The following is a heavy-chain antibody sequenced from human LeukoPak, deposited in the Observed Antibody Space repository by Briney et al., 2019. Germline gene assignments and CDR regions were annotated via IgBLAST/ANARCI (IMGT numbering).Heavy chain of an antibody. J-gene: IGHJ5*02. D-gene: IGHD6-19*01. Sequence: PSETLSLTCTVSGYFIRSGFYWGWIRQPPGKGLEWIGYIYYSGSTNYNPSLKSRVTISVDTSKNQFSLKLSSVTAADPAVYYCARDPYSSGWFDPWGQGTLVTVSS. CDR1: GYFIRSGFY. CDR2: IYYSGST. V-gene: IGHV4-61*01. CDR3: ARDPYSSGWFDP.